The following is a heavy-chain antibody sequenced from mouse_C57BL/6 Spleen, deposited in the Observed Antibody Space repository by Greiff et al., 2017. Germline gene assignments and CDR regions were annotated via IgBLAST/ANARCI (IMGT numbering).Heavy chain of an antibody. CDR2: ISSGGDYI. CDR1: GFTFSSYA. D-gene: IGHD2-2*01. Sequence: EGKGGEEGEGGGKTGGAGKRAGAASGFTFSSYAMSWVRQTPEKRLEWVAYISSGGDYIYYADTVKGRFTISRDNARNTLYLQMSSLKSEDTAMYYCTRANGYDVDYWGQGTTLTVSS. V-gene: IGHV5-9-1*02. CDR3: TRANGYDVDY. J-gene: IGHJ2*01.